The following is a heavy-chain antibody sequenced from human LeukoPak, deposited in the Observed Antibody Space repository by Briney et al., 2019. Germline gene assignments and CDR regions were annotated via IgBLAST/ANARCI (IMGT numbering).Heavy chain of an antibody. CDR1: GGSISSGGYS. D-gene: IGHD3-22*01. Sequence: TPSETLSLTCAISGGSISSGGYSWSWIRQPPGKGLEWIGYIYHSGSTYYNPSLKSRVTISVDRSKNQFSLKLSSVTAADTAVYYCARGGYYYEMNWFDPWGQGTLVTVSS. CDR3: ARGGYYYEMNWFDP. J-gene: IGHJ5*02. V-gene: IGHV4-30-2*01. CDR2: IYHSGST.